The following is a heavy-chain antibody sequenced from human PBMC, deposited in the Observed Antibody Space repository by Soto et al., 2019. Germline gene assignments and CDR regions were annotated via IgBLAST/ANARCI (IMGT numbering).Heavy chain of an antibody. J-gene: IGHJ4*02. CDR2: ITPFNGNT. Sequence: GASVKVSCKASGYTFTYRYLHWVRQAPGQALEWMGWITPFNGNTNYAQKFQDRVTITRDRSMSTAYMELSSLRSEDTAMYYCASLGGHGDYEQENEYWGQGTLVTVSS. D-gene: IGHD4-17*01. CDR3: ASLGGHGDYEQENEY. V-gene: IGHV1-45*02. CDR1: GYTFTYRY.